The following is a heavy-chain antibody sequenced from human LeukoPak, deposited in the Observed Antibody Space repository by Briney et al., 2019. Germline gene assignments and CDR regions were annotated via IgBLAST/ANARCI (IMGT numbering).Heavy chain of an antibody. Sequence: SQTLSLTCAISGDSVSSNSAAWNWIRQSPSRGLEWLGRTYYRSKWYNDYAVSVKSRITINPDTSKNQFSLQLNSVTPEDTAVYYCARSGPIDYSSSWAGDSRYYYGMDVWGQGTAVTVSS. D-gene: IGHD6-6*01. CDR2: TYYRSKWYN. V-gene: IGHV6-1*01. J-gene: IGHJ6*02. CDR3: ARSGPIDYSSSWAGDSRYYYGMDV. CDR1: GDSVSSNSAA.